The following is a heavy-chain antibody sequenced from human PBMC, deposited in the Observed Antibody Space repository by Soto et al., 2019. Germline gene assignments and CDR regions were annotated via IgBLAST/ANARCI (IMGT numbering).Heavy chain of an antibody. Sequence: PGGSLRLSCAASGFTFNSYWMHWVRQAPGERLEWVANIREDGSDKHYVDSVKGRFTISRDNAKNSLYLQMNSLRAEDTAVYYCVTQPSAKPLDVRGKGTTVTGFS. CDR3: VTQPSAKPLDV. CDR1: GFTFNSYW. CDR2: IREDGSDK. V-gene: IGHV3-7*01. J-gene: IGHJ6*03.